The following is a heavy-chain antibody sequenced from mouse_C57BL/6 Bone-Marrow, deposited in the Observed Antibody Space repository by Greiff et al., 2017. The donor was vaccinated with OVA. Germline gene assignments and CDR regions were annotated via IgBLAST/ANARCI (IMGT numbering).Heavy chain of an antibody. Sequence: QVQLQQPGAELVRPGTSVKLSCKASGYTFTSYWMHWVKQRPGQGLEWIGVIDPSDSYTNYNQKFKGKATLTVDTSSSTAYMQLSSLTSEDSAVYYCARRGGWGNYYVMDYWGQGTSVTVSS. D-gene: IGHD2-1*01. CDR1: GYTFTSYW. CDR3: ARRGGWGNYYVMDY. V-gene: IGHV1-59*01. J-gene: IGHJ4*01. CDR2: IDPSDSYT.